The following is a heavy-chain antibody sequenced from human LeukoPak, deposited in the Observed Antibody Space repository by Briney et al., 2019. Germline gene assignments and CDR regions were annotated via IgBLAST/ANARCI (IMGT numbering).Heavy chain of an antibody. D-gene: IGHD2-2*02. V-gene: IGHV3-48*04. CDR3: ARDRCSSTSCYTARNYYYYYMDV. Sequence: GGSLRLSCAASGFTFSSYSMNWVRQAPGKGREWVSYISSSSRTIYYADSVKGRFTISRDNAKNSLYLQMNSLRAEDTAVYYCARDRCSSTSCYTARNYYYYYMDVWGKGTTVTVSS. CDR1: GFTFSSYS. CDR2: ISSSSRTI. J-gene: IGHJ6*03.